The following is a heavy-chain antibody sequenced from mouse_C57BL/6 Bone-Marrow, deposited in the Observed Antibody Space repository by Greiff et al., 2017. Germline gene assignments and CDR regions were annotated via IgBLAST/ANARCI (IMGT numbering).Heavy chain of an antibody. CDR2: IDPSDSYT. Sequence: QVQLQQPGAELVMPGASVKLSCKASGYTFTSYWMHWVKQRPGQGLEWIGEIDPSDSYTNYNQKFKGKSTFTVDKSSSTAYMQLSSLTSEDSAVYYCARWYYGNYYAMDYWGQGTSVTVSS. D-gene: IGHD2-1*01. CDR1: GYTFTSYW. CDR3: ARWYYGNYYAMDY. J-gene: IGHJ4*01. V-gene: IGHV1-69*01.